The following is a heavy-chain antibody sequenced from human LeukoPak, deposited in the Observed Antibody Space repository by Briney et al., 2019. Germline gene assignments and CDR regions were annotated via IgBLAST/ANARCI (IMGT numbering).Heavy chain of an antibody. Sequence: KASQTLSLTCTVSGGSISSVSYYWSGIRQPPGKGLEWIGRSYTSGSTNYNPYLKSRVTISVDTSKNQFSLKLSSVTAADTAVYYCARSRMTMVVTRPYFDYWGQGTLVTVSS. CDR2: SYTSGST. J-gene: IGHJ4*02. CDR3: ARSRMTMVVTRPYFDY. CDR1: GGSISSVSYY. V-gene: IGHV4-61*02. D-gene: IGHD4-23*01.